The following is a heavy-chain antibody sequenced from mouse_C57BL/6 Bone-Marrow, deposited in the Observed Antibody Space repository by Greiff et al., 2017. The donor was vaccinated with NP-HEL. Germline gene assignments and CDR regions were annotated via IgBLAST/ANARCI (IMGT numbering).Heavy chain of an antibody. D-gene: IGHD1-1*01. CDR1: GYSITSGYY. V-gene: IGHV3-6*01. CDR3: ARAPIYYYGSSYYAMDY. CDR2: ISYDGSN. Sequence: VQLQQSGPGLVKPSQSLSLTCSVTGYSITSGYYWNWIRQFPGNKLEWMGYISYDGSNNYNPSLKNRISITRDTSKNQFFLKLNSVTTEDTATYYCARAPIYYYGSSYYAMDYWGQGTSVTVSS. J-gene: IGHJ4*01.